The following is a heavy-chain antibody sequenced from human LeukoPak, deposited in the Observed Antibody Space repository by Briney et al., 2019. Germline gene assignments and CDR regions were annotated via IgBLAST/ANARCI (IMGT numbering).Heavy chain of an antibody. D-gene: IGHD6-19*01. Sequence: SQTLSLTCTVSGGSINSGGYYWSWIRQHPGKGLEWIGYIYYGGNTYYNPSLKSRITISLDTSKNQFSLKLSSVTAADTAVYYCARGSSGWLRFDYWGQGTLVTVSS. CDR3: ARGSSGWLRFDY. V-gene: IGHV4-31*03. CDR2: IYYGGNT. CDR1: GGSINSGGYY. J-gene: IGHJ4*02.